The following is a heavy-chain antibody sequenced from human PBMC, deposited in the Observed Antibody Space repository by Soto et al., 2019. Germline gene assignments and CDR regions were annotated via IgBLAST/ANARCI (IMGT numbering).Heavy chain of an antibody. CDR2: ISYDGSNK. D-gene: IGHD2-2*01. Sequence: QVQLVESGGGVVQPGRSLRLSCAASGFNISNYGFHWVRQAPGKGLEWVAVISYDGSNKYYADFVKGRFTISRDNSKNTLYLQMNSLGAADTAVFYCATPAGLAPAHYYGMDVWGQGTTVTVSS. J-gene: IGHJ6*02. CDR3: ATPAGLAPAHYYGMDV. CDR1: GFNISNYG. V-gene: IGHV3-30*03.